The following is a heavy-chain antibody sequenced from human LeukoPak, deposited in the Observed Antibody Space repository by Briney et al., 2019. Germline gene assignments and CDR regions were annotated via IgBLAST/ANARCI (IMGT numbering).Heavy chain of an antibody. CDR3: ARDLSGVTGYTYGRGIDY. CDR1: GLTFSSYW. D-gene: IGHD5-18*01. V-gene: IGHV3-7*01. J-gene: IGHJ4*02. Sequence: PGGSLRLSCAASGLTFSSYWMRWVRQAPGKGLEWVANIKKDGSEKYYVDSVKGRFTISRDNAKTSLYLQMNSLRAEDTAVYYCARDLSGVTGYTYGRGIDYWGQGTLVTVSS. CDR2: IKKDGSEK.